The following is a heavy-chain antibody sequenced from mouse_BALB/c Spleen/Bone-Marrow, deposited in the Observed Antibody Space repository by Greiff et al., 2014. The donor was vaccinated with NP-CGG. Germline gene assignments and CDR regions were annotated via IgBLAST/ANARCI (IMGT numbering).Heavy chain of an antibody. CDR3: AREKIYGNYLGYFDV. J-gene: IGHJ1*01. V-gene: IGHV1S130*01. Sequence: QVQLQQSGSVLVRPGASVKLSCKASGYTFTSSWMHWAKQRPGQGLEWIGEIHPNSGNTNYNEKFKGKATLTVDTSSSTAYVDLSSLTSEDSAVYYCAREKIYGNYLGYFDVWGAGTTVTVSS. CDR1: GYTFTSSW. D-gene: IGHD2-1*01. CDR2: IHPNSGNT.